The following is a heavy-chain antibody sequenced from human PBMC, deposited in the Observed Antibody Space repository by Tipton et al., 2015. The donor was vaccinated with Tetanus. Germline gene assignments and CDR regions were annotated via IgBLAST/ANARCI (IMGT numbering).Heavy chain of an antibody. CDR2: INSGGTT. J-gene: IGHJ2*01. CDR3: GRHGGSYSAYWCFDL. CDR1: GGSASSSGYF. Sequence: TLSLTCTVSGGSASSSGYFWGWIRQSPGKGLEWIGSINSGGTTYHNPSLKGRLTISVDTSKNQFSLRLTSVTAADTAVYYCGRHGGSYSAYWCFDLWGRGSLVAVSS. D-gene: IGHD1-26*01. V-gene: IGHV4-39*01.